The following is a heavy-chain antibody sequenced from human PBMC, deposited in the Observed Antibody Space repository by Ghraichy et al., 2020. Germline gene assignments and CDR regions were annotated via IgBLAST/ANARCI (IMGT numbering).Heavy chain of an antibody. CDR2: ISGSGDIT. Sequence: GGSLRLSCVGSGFSFSGYSMNWVRQSPGKGLEWVSGISGSGDITSYADSVKGRFTISRDNSKNTLFLQMNSLRAEDTAVFYCTKRSGIAVAGTLFDYWGQGTLVTVSS. V-gene: IGHV3-23*01. CDR1: GFSFSGYS. D-gene: IGHD6-19*01. CDR3: TKRSGIAVAGTLFDY. J-gene: IGHJ4*02.